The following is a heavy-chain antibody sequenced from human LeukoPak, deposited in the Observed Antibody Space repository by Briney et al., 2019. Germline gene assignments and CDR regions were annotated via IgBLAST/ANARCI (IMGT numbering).Heavy chain of an antibody. D-gene: IGHD6-19*01. J-gene: IGHJ4*02. CDR3: AKVVGIAVAGHFDY. CDR1: AFTFNTYW. V-gene: IGHV3-74*01. CDR2: INGDESST. Sequence: PGGSLGLSCAASAFTFNTYWMHWVRQVPGRGLEWVSRINGDESSTNYADSVKGRFTISRDNSKNTLYLQMNSLRAEDTAVYYCAKVVGIAVAGHFDYWGQGTLVTVSS.